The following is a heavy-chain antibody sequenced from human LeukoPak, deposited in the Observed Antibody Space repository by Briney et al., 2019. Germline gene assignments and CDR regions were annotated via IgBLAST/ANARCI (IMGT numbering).Heavy chain of an antibody. D-gene: IGHD2-8*01. CDR1: GFSLNTSEVG. V-gene: IGHV2-5*02. CDR3: AHIRDATPHFDY. CDR2: IYWDDDK. Sequence: SGPTLVNPTQTLTLTCTFSGFSLNTSEVGVGWIRQPPGKALEWLGIIYWDDDKRYSPSLESRLTVTKDTSTNQVVLTMTNVDPVDTATYYCAHIRDATPHFDYWGRGTLVTVSS. J-gene: IGHJ4*02.